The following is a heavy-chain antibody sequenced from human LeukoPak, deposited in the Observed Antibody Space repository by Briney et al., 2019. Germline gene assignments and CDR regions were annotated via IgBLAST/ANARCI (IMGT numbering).Heavy chain of an antibody. Sequence: SETLSLTCAVYGGSFSGYYWSWIRQPPGKGLEWIGEINHSGSTNYNPSLKSRVTISVDTSKNQFSLKLSSVTAADTAVYYCASAGYSSSQKNFDYWGQGTLVTVSS. V-gene: IGHV4-34*01. J-gene: IGHJ4*02. CDR1: GGSFSGYY. CDR3: ASAGYSSSQKNFDY. CDR2: INHSGST. D-gene: IGHD6-13*01.